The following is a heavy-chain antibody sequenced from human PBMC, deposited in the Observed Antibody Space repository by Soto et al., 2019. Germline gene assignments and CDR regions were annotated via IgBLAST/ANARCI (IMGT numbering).Heavy chain of an antibody. D-gene: IGHD5-12*01. CDR3: ARALGSSGYAGMAV. J-gene: IGHJ6*02. CDR2: ISPDNGNT. V-gene: IGHV1-18*01. Sequence: QVQLVQSGGEVKKPGASVKVSCKASGYTFTIYGINWVRQAPGQGLEWMGWISPDNGNTNYAQKPQGRVPMTTDTSTSTAYMELRSLRSDDTAVYYCARALGSSGYAGMAVWGQGTTVTVSS. CDR1: GYTFTIYG.